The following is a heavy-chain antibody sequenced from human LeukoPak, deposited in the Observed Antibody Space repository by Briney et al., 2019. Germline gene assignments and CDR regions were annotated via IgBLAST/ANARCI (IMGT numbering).Heavy chain of an antibody. CDR3: AKVAYSGSYYPDYWYFDL. V-gene: IGHV3-23*01. D-gene: IGHD1-26*01. Sequence: PGGSLRLSCAASGFTFSSSAMSWVRQAPGKGLEWVSAISNNGGYTYYADSVQGRFTISRDNSKNTLYLQMNSLRAEDTAVYYCAKVAYSGSYYPDYWYFDLWGRGTLVTVSS. J-gene: IGHJ2*01. CDR2: ISNNGGYT. CDR1: GFTFSSSA.